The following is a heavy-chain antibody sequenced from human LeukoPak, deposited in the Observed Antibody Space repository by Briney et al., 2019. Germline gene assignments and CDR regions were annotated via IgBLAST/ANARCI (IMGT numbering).Heavy chain of an antibody. CDR3: AKAPQFRY. J-gene: IGHJ4*02. D-gene: IGHD5-24*01. CDR2: INGSGGST. CDR1: GFTFSSYA. V-gene: IGHV3-23*01. Sequence: RGSLRLSCAASGFTFSSYAMRWVRQAPGKGLEWVSPINGSGGSTYYAHSVKGRFTISRDNSKNTVYLQMNSLRAEDTAVYYCAKAPQFRYWGQGTRVIVSA.